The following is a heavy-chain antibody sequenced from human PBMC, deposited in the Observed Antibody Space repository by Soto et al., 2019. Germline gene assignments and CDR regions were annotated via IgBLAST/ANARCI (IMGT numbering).Heavy chain of an antibody. J-gene: IGHJ3*02. CDR3: ARLSYYYGSGSPSFFDI. D-gene: IGHD3-10*01. CDR2: MNPNSGNT. CDR1: GYTFTSYD. Sequence: VSGKVSCKASGYTFTSYDINWVRQATGQGLEWMGWMNPNSGNTGYAQKFQGRVTMTRNTSISTAYMELSSLRSEDTAVYYCARLSYYYGSGSPSFFDIWGQGTMVTVSS. V-gene: IGHV1-8*01.